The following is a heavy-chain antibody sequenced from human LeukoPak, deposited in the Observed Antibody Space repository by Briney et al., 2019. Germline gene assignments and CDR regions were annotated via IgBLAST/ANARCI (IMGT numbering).Heavy chain of an antibody. J-gene: IGHJ6*02. Sequence: GASVTVSCAASGYTFTIYGISWVRQAPGQGLEWMGWISAYNGNTNYAQKLQGRVTMTTDTSTSTAYMELRSLRSDDTAVYYCARAGRGPYYYYYYGMDVWGQGTTVTVSS. D-gene: IGHD1-14*01. CDR1: GYTFTIYG. CDR3: ARAGRGPYYYYYYGMDV. CDR2: ISAYNGNT. V-gene: IGHV1-18*01.